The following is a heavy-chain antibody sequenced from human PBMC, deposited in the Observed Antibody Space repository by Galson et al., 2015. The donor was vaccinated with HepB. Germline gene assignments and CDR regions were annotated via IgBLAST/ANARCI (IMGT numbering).Heavy chain of an antibody. CDR1: GFTFSSYA. CDR2: ISYDGSNK. J-gene: IGHJ6*02. Sequence: SLRLSCAASGFTFSSYAMHWVRQAPGKGLEWVAVISYDGSNKYYADSVKGRFTISRDNSKNTLYLQMNSLRAEDTAVYYCAKGLWFGEFGVDVWGQGTTVTVSS. CDR3: AKGLWFGEFGVDV. D-gene: IGHD3-10*01. V-gene: IGHV3-30*04.